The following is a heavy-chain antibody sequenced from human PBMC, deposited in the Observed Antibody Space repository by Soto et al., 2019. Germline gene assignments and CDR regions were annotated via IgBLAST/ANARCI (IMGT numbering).Heavy chain of an antibody. CDR1: GDTFISYT. D-gene: IGHD2-8*01. Sequence: QVQLVQSGAEVKKPGSSVKVSCKASGDTFISYTISWVRQAPGQGLEWIGGIIPIFGTANYAQKFQGRVTITADESTSPAYTELSSLRSEDTAVYYCARDPLMTIRAFGIWGQGTMVTVSS. V-gene: IGHV1-69*12. CDR2: IIPIFGTA. J-gene: IGHJ3*02. CDR3: ARDPLMTIRAFGI.